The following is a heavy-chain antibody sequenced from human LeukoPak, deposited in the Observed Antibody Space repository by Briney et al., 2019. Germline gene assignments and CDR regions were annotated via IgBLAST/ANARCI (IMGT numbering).Heavy chain of an antibody. CDR1: GGTFSSYA. D-gene: IGHD3-10*01. CDR2: ISAYNGNT. V-gene: IGHV1-18*01. CDR3: ARVRGNFYGSGRTGHFFAF. J-gene: IGHJ4*02. Sequence: EASVKVSCKASGGTFSSYAISWVRQAPGQGLEWMGWISAYNGNTNYAQKLQGRVTMTTDTSTSTAYMELRSLRSDDTAVYYCARVRGNFYGSGRTGHFFAFWGQGTLVTVSS.